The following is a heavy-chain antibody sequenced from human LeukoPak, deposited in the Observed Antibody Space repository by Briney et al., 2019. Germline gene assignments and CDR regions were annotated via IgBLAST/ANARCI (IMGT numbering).Heavy chain of an antibody. J-gene: IGHJ3*02. CDR2: ISSSSSTI. CDR3: ARTQVRGSSGWYEEAACDI. D-gene: IGHD6-19*01. V-gene: IGHV3-48*04. CDR1: GFTVSSYS. Sequence: GGSLRLSCAASGFTVSSYSMSWVRQAPGKGLEWVSYISSSSSTIYYAAAVEGRFTFTSDNAKNSLYQQMNRLGAEHAAVFYCARTQVRGSSGWYEEAACDIWPQETMVRVSS.